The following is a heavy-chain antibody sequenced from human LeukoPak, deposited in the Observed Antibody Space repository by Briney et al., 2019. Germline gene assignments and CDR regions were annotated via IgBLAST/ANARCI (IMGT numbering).Heavy chain of an antibody. CDR3: ARNSAIKGNY. Sequence: SETLSLTCAVYGGSFSGYYWSWIRQPPGKGLEWIGEINHSGSTNYNPSLKSRVTISVDTSKNQFYLKLSSVTAADTAVYYCARNSAIKGNYWGQGTLVTVSS. J-gene: IGHJ4*02. CDR2: INHSGST. CDR1: GGSFSGYY. V-gene: IGHV4-34*01. D-gene: IGHD3-10*01.